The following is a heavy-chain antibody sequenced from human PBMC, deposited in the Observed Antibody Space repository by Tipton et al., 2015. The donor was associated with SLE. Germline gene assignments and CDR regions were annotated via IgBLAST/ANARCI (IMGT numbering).Heavy chain of an antibody. CDR2: ISAYNGNT. CDR1: GYTFTSYG. V-gene: IGHV1-18*01. CDR3: AKDREPRTNVRGDYFDY. Sequence: QSGAEVKKPGASVKVSCKASGYTFTSYGISWVRQAPGQGLEWMGWISAYNGNTNYAQKLQGRVTMTTDTSTSTAYMELSSLRSEDTAGYYCAKDREPRTNVRGDYFDYWGQGTLVTVSS. J-gene: IGHJ4*02. D-gene: IGHD3-16*01.